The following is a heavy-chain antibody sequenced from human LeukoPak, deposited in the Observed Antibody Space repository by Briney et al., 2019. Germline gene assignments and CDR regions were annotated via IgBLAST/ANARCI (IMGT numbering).Heavy chain of an antibody. J-gene: IGHJ4*02. Sequence: GGSLRLSCAASGFTFSSYAMSWVRPAPGKGLEWVSLINDSGGNTYYADSVKGRFTISRDNSKNTLFLQMSSLRAEDTAVYYCAKTSAGIRGGYFDYWGPGTLVTVSS. CDR2: INDSGGNT. CDR1: GFTFSSYA. D-gene: IGHD3-10*01. V-gene: IGHV3-23*01. CDR3: AKTSAGIRGGYFDY.